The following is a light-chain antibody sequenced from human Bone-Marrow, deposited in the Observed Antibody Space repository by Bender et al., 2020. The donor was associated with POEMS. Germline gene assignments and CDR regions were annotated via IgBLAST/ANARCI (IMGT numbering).Light chain of an antibody. V-gene: IGLV1-44*01. J-gene: IGLJ3*02. CDR3: ATWDDSLNGWV. CDR1: SSKFGSYP. Sequence: TQPPSASGTHGQRVTISCSGSSSKFGSYPVNWYQQLPGAAPKLVIFNNSQRPSGVPDRFSGSNSGTSASLAISGLLSDDEADFYCATWDDSLNGWVFGGGTKLTVL. CDR2: NNS.